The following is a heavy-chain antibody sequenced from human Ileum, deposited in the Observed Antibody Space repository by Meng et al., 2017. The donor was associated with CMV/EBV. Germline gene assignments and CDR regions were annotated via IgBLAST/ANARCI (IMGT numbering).Heavy chain of an antibody. CDR2: IASSGTT. J-gene: IGHJ4*02. D-gene: IGHD3-3*01. Sequence: QGHLQEAGPGLVKPSETLTLTCTVSGGAFNDYHWTWIRQSAGKGLEWIGRIASSGTTYLNPSLESRISMSVDKAKNQFSLKLISVTAADTALYFCARGIHDFWSGTYFDYWGQGLLVTVSS. CDR1: GGAFNDYH. CDR3: ARGIHDFWSGTYFDY. V-gene: IGHV4-4*07.